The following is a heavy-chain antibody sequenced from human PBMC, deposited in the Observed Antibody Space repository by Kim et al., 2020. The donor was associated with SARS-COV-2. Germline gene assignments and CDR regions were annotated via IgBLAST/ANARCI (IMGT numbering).Heavy chain of an antibody. D-gene: IGHD3-22*01. V-gene: IGHV4-38-2*02. CDR1: GYSISSGYY. J-gene: IGHJ4*02. CDR3: ARAYYDSSGYYLDY. CDR2: IYHSVST. Sequence: SETLSLTCTVSGYSISSGYYWGWIRQPPGKGLEWIGSIYHSVSTYYNPSLKSRVTISVDTSKNQFSLKLSSVTAADTAVYYCARAYYDSSGYYLDYWGQG.